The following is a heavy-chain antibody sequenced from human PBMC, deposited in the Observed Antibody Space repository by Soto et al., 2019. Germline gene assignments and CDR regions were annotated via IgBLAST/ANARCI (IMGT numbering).Heavy chain of an antibody. V-gene: IGHV6-1*01. CDR1: GDSVSSNSAA. CDR3: ARGYSSSPDESYYFDY. J-gene: IGHJ4*02. CDR2: TYYRSKWYN. Sequence: SQTLSLTCAISGDSVSSNSAAWNWIRQSPSRGLEWLGRTYYRSKWYNDYAVSVKSRITINPDTSKNQFSLRLNSVTPEDTAVYYCARGYSSSPDESYYFDYWGQGTLVTVSS. D-gene: IGHD6-6*01.